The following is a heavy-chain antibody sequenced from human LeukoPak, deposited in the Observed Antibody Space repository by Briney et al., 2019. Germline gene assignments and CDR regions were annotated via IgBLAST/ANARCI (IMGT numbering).Heavy chain of an antibody. CDR3: AKIMVRGVNYYGMDV. Sequence: GRSLRLSCAASGFTFDDYATHWVRQAPGKGLEWVSGISWNSGSIGYADSVKGRFTISRDNAKNSLYLQMNSLRAEDTALYYCAKIMVRGVNYYGMDVWGQGTTVTVSS. J-gene: IGHJ6*02. CDR1: GFTFDDYA. CDR2: ISWNSGSI. V-gene: IGHV3-9*01. D-gene: IGHD3-10*01.